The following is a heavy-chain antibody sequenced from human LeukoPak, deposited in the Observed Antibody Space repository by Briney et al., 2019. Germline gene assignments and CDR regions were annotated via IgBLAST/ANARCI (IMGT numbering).Heavy chain of an antibody. J-gene: IGHJ6*02. Sequence: PGGSLRLSCAASGFTFSSYDMHWVRQAPGKGLEWVSAIGTAGDTYYPGSVKGRFTITRENAKNSLYLQMNSLRAEDTAVYYCARVWVGATPADYYYYGMDVWGQGTTVTVSS. CDR2: IGTAGDT. D-gene: IGHD1-26*01. CDR3: ARVWVGATPADYYYYGMDV. CDR1: GFTFSSYD. V-gene: IGHV3-13*01.